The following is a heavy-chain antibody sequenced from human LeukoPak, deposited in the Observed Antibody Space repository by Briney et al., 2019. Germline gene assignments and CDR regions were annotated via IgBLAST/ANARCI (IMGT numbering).Heavy chain of an antibody. CDR2: IIPIFGTT. CDR3: ARDPAPGVDTAMVAFDY. D-gene: IGHD5-18*01. Sequence: SVKVSCKASGGTLSRYAISWVRQAPGQGLEWMGGIIPIFGTTNYAQKFQGGVTITADKSTRTAYMELSSLRSEDTAVYYCARDPAPGVDTAMVAFDYWGQGTLVTVSS. V-gene: IGHV1-69*06. J-gene: IGHJ4*02. CDR1: GGTLSRYA.